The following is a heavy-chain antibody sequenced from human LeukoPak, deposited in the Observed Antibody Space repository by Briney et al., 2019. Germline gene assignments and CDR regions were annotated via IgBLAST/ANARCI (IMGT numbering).Heavy chain of an antibody. CDR1: GFTFISYS. CDR2: IRYDGSNK. Sequence: GGSLRLSCAASGFTFISYSIHWVRQAPGKGLEWVAFIRYDGSNKYYADSVKGRFTISRDNAKNSLYLQMNSLRAEDTAVYYCATPSGSSPYWGQGTLVTVSS. D-gene: IGHD6-6*01. V-gene: IGHV3-30*02. J-gene: IGHJ4*02. CDR3: ATPSGSSPY.